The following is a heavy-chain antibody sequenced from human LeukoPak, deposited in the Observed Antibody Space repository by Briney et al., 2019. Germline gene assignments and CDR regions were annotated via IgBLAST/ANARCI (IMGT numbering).Heavy chain of an antibody. CDR2: IYHSGST. J-gene: IGHJ6*02. CDR3: ARVFWEYQLPPQIPLYGMDV. V-gene: IGHV4-30-2*01. CDR1: GGSISSGGYS. Sequence: SQTLTLTCAVSGGSISSGGYSWSWIRQPPGKGLEWIGYIYHSGSTYYNPSLKSRVTISVDRSKNQFSLKLSSVTAADTAVYYCARVFWEYQLPPQIPLYGMDVWGQGTTVTVSS. D-gene: IGHD2-2*01.